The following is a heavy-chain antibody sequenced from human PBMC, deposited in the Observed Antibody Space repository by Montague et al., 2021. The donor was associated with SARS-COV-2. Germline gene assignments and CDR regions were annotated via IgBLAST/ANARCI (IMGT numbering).Heavy chain of an antibody. CDR2: IDDSGRT. CDR3: ARSRENYNSMTGYHYYFDY. J-gene: IGHJ4*02. Sequence: SETLSLTCTVSGGSISPYYWSWIRQPPGKGLKWIAYIDDSGRTHYNPSLRSRVTISVDTSKNQFSLKLSSVTAADTAVYYCARSRENYNSMTGYHYYFDYWGQGTLVTVSS. D-gene: IGHD3-9*01. CDR1: GGSISPYY. V-gene: IGHV4-59*01.